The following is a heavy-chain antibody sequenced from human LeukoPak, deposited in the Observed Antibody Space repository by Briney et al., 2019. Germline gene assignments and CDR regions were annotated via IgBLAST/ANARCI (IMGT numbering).Heavy chain of an antibody. CDR2: INHSGST. CDR3: ARGPDFYDSSGYYPI. CDR1: GGYISDYY. V-gene: IGHV4-34*01. J-gene: IGHJ4*02. D-gene: IGHD3-22*01. Sequence: SETLSLTCTVSGGYISDYYWNWIRQPPGKGLEWIGEINHSGSTKYNPSLKSRVTISVDRSKNQFSLKLSSVTAADTAVYYCARGPDFYDSSGYYPIWGQGTLVTVSS.